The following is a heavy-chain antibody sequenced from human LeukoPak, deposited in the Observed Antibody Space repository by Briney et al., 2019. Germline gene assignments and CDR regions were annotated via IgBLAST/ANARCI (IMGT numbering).Heavy chain of an antibody. Sequence: SVKVSCKASGGTFSSYAISWVRQAPGQELEWMGGIIPIFGTANYAQKFQGRVTITADESTSTAYMELSSLRSEDTAVYYCASEYYYDSSGYRSRAFDIWGQGTMVTVSS. V-gene: IGHV1-69*01. CDR3: ASEYYYDSSGYRSRAFDI. CDR2: IIPIFGTA. CDR1: GGTFSSYA. D-gene: IGHD3-22*01. J-gene: IGHJ3*02.